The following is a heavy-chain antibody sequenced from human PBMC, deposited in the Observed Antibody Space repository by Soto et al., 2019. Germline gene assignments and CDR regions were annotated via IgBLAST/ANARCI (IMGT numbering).Heavy chain of an antibody. CDR1: GFTFSGYS. D-gene: IGHD3-3*01. J-gene: IGHJ6*02. CDR3: VEAHYDFWLRSGSALDV. Sequence: QVRLVESGGGVVQPGRSLRLSCAASGFTFSGYSMHWVRQAPGKGLEWVAVISFDGGNEYYADSVKGRFTISRDNFDNTLYLQMSSLRPEDTAVYYCVEAHYDFWLRSGSALDVWGQGTTVSVSS. V-gene: IGHV3-30-3*01. CDR2: ISFDGGNE.